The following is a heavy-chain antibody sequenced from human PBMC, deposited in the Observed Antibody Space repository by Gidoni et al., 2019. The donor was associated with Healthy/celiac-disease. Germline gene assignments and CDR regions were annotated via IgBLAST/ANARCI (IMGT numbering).Heavy chain of an antibody. V-gene: IGHV3-30*03. CDR1: GFTPSSYG. CDR3: ATRGYSSGWYYFDY. Sequence: QVQLVESGGGVVQPGRPLRLSCAASGFTPSSYGMHWVRQAPGKGLEWVAVISYDGSNKYYADSVKGRFTISRDNSKNTLYLQMNSLRAEDTAVYYCATRGYSSGWYYFDYWGQGTLVTVSS. J-gene: IGHJ4*02. D-gene: IGHD6-19*01. CDR2: ISYDGSNK.